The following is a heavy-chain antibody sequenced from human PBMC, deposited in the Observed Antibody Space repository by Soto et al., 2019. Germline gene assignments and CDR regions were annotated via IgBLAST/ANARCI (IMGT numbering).Heavy chain of an antibody. J-gene: IGHJ1*01. V-gene: IGHV1-69*13. CDR1: GGTFSSYA. Sequence: VASVKVSCKASGGTFSSYAISWVRQAPGQGLEWMGGIIPIFGTANYAQKFQGRVTITADESTSTAYMELSSLRSVDTAVYYCASGCGGECQWYFQHWGQGTLVTVSS. CDR3: ASGCGGECQWYFQH. CDR2: IIPIFGTA. D-gene: IGHD2-21*01.